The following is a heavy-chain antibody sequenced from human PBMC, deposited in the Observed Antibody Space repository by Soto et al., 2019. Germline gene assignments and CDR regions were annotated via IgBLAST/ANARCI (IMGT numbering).Heavy chain of an antibody. CDR1: GYTFTSYY. D-gene: IGHD3-10*01. CDR3: ARDRGGYYYGMDV. CDR2: INPSGGST. J-gene: IGHJ6*02. Sequence: ASVKVSCKASGYTFTSYYMHCVRQAPGQGLEWMGIINPSGGSTSYAQKFQGRVTMTRDTSTSTVYMELSSLRSEDTAVYYCARDRGGYYYGMDVWVQGTTVTVSS. V-gene: IGHV1-46*03.